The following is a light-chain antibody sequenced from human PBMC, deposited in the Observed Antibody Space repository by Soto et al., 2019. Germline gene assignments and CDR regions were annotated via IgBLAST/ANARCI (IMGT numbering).Light chain of an antibody. CDR3: QQYNNWPWT. J-gene: IGKJ1*01. Sequence: VLTQSPGTLALYPGERVTLSCRASQSVTYRYLAWYQQKPGQAPRLLIYAASTRATGIPARFSGSGSGTDFTLTISSLQSEDFAVYYCQQYNNWPWTFGQGTKVDI. CDR1: QSVTYRY. V-gene: IGKV3D-15*01. CDR2: AAS.